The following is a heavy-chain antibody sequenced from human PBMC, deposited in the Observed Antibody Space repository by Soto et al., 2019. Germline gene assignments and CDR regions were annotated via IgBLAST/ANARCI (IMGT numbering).Heavy chain of an antibody. Sequence: EVQLLESGGGLVQPGGSLRLSCAASGFTFSSYAMSWVRQAPGKGLEWVSAISGSGGSTYYADSVKGRFTISRDNSKNTLYLQMNSLRAEDTAVYYWAKDVGDYSYFDYWGQGTLVTVSS. V-gene: IGHV3-23*01. D-gene: IGHD4-17*01. CDR1: GFTFSSYA. J-gene: IGHJ4*02. CDR3: AKDVGDYSYFDY. CDR2: ISGSGGST.